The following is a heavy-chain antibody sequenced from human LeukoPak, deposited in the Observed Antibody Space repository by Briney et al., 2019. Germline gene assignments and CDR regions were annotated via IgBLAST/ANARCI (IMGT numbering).Heavy chain of an antibody. CDR1: GFTFNNDW. CDR3: TSHAAFDP. V-gene: IGHV3-15*01. Sequence: GGSLRLSCAASGFTFNNDWMNWVRQAPGKGLEWVGRIKSKNVGGTTDYAAPVKGRFTISRDDSKNTVYLQTNSLKIEDTAVYYCTSHAAFDPWGQGTLVTVSS. CDR2: IKSKNVGGTT. J-gene: IGHJ5*02.